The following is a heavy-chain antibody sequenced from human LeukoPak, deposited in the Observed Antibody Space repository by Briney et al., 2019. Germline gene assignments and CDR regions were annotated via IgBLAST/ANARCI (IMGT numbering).Heavy chain of an antibody. D-gene: IGHD2-2*01. CDR2: ISGSGGST. Sequence: GGSLRLSCAASGFTFSSYGMSWVRQAPGKGLEWVSAISGSGGSTYYADSVKGRFTISRDNAKNSLYLQMNSLRAEDTAVYYCARVPVVPAATSLRSQTPRSPHFDYWGQGTLVTVSS. CDR3: ARVPVVPAATSLRSQTPRSPHFDY. J-gene: IGHJ4*02. CDR1: GFTFSSYG. V-gene: IGHV3-23*01.